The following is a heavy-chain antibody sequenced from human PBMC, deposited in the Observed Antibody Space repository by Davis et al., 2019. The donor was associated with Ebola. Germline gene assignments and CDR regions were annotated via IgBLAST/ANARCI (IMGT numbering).Heavy chain of an antibody. J-gene: IGHJ4*02. Sequence: PGGSLRLSCAASGFTVSSNYMSWVRQAPGKGLEWVSVIYSGGSTYYADSVKGRFTISRHNSKNTLYLQMNSLRAEDTAVYYCAKERPLSGYSYRYYFDYWGQGTLVTVSS. CDR2: IYSGGST. V-gene: IGHV3-53*04. CDR3: AKERPLSGYSYRYYFDY. CDR1: GFTVSSNY. D-gene: IGHD5-18*01.